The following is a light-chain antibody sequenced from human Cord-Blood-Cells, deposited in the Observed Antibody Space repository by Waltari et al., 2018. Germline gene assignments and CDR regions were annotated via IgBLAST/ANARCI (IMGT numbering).Light chain of an antibody. V-gene: IGKV1-8*01. CDR1: QGISSY. Sequence: AIRMTQSPSSFSESTGDRVTITCRASQGISSYLAWYQQKPGKAPKLLVYAASTLQSGVPSRFSGSGSWTDVTLTISCLQSEDFATYYCQQYYSYPRTFGQGTKVEIK. CDR3: QQYYSYPRT. J-gene: IGKJ1*01. CDR2: AAS.